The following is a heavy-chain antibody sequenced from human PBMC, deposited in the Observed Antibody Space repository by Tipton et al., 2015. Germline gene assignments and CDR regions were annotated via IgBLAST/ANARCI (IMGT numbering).Heavy chain of an antibody. CDR3: AHLYGDSHYFDY. Sequence: SLRLSCAASGFTFTNYWMHWVRQAPGKGLVWVSRVNSDGSSTSYAESVKGRFTISRDNAKNTLYLQMNSLRAEDTAVYYCAHLYGDSHYFDYWGQGTLVTVSS. V-gene: IGHV3-74*01. D-gene: IGHD4-17*01. CDR2: VNSDGSST. CDR1: GFTFTNYW. J-gene: IGHJ4*02.